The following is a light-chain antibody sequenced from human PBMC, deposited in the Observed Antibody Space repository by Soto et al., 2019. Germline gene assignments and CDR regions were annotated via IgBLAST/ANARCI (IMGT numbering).Light chain of an antibody. CDR3: QQYNNWWT. V-gene: IGKV3-15*01. J-gene: IGKJ1*01. CDR2: GAS. CDR1: QSVSSN. Sequence: EIVMTQSPATLSVSPGERATLSCRASQSVSSNLAWYQQKPGQAPRLLISGASTRATGVPARFSGSGSEPEFTLTISGLQSEDFALYYCQQYNNWWTFGQGTKVEIK.